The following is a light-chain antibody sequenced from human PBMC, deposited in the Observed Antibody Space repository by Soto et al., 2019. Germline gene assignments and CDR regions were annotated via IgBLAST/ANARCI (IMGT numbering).Light chain of an antibody. CDR1: QSVSRN. CDR2: GAS. Sequence: EIVMTQSPDNLSVSPGERATLSCRASQSVSRNLAWYQQKPGQTPRLLIYGASTRATGIPARFSGSGSGTEFTLTISNLQSEDFAVYYCQHYNHWPYTFGQGTKLEIK. J-gene: IGKJ2*01. CDR3: QHYNHWPYT. V-gene: IGKV3-15*01.